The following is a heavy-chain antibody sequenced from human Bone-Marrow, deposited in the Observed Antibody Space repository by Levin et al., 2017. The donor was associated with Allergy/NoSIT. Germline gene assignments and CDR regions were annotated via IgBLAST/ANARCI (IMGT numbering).Heavy chain of an antibody. CDR3: ATAGHTSGYADAFEF. CDR2: IAHDESSE. D-gene: IGHD3-22*01. V-gene: IGHV3-30*04. CDR1: GSTFSRYV. Sequence: SCAASGSTFSRYVMHWVRQAPGKGLEWVAVIAHDESSESYADSVKGRFTISRDNPKNTLYLQMNSLRDEDTAVYYCATAGHTSGYADAFEFWGQGTMVTVSS. J-gene: IGHJ3*01.